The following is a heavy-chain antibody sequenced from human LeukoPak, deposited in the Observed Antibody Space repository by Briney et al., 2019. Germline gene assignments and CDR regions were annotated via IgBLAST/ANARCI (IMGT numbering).Heavy chain of an antibody. CDR3: AKSPIPYYYDSSGYMFRVDY. D-gene: IGHD3-22*01. CDR1: GFTFSSYG. Sequence: GGSLRLSCAASGFTFSSYGMHWVRQAPGKGLEWVAVISYDGSNKYYADSVKGRFTISRDNSKNTLYLQMNSLRAEDTAVYYCAKSPIPYYYDSSGYMFRVDYWGQGTLVTVSS. V-gene: IGHV3-30*18. J-gene: IGHJ4*02. CDR2: ISYDGSNK.